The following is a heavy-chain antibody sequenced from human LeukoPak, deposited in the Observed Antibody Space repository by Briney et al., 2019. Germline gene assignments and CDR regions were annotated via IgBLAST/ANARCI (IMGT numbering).Heavy chain of an antibody. D-gene: IGHD3-3*01. V-gene: IGHV3-53*04. Sequence: GGSLRLSCAASGFTFSSNYMSWVRQAPGKGLEWVSVIYSGGSTYYSDSVKGRFTISRHNSKNTLYLQMNSLRAEDTAVYYCARGEWGYAFDIWGQGTMVTVSS. CDR3: ARGEWGYAFDI. J-gene: IGHJ3*02. CDR1: GFTFSSNY. CDR2: IYSGGST.